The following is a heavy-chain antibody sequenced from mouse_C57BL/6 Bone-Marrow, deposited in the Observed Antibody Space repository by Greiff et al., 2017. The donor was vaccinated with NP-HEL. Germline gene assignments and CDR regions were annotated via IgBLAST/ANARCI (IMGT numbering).Heavy chain of an antibody. CDR1: GFTFSDYY. Sequence: EVHLVESGGGLVQPGGSLKLSCAASGFTFSDYYMYWVRQTPEKRLEWVAYISNGGGSTYYPDTVKGRFTISRDNAKNTLYLQMGRLKSEDAAMYYCARYYYGSSFFADWGQGTLVTVSA. D-gene: IGHD1-1*01. CDR2: ISNGGGST. J-gene: IGHJ3*01. V-gene: IGHV5-12*01. CDR3: ARYYYGSSFFAD.